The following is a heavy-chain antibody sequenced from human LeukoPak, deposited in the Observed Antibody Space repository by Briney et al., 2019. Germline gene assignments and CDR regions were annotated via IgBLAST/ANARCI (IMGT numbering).Heavy chain of an antibody. D-gene: IGHD3-10*01. CDR3: ASIYYGSGTDPQDY. CDR2: ISYDGSNK. V-gene: IGHV3-30-3*01. CDR1: GFTFSSYA. J-gene: IGHJ4*02. Sequence: GGSLRLSCAASGFTFSSYAMHWVRRAPGKGLEWVAVISYDGSNKYYADSVKGRFTISRDNSKNTLYLQMNSLRAEDTAVYYCASIYYGSGTDPQDYWGQGTLVTVSS.